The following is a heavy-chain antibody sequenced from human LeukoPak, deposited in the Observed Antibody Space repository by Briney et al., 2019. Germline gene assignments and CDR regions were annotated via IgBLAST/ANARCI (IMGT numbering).Heavy chain of an antibody. CDR1: GYTFTGYY. V-gene: IGHV1-2*02. CDR3: ARPRNPGIAVAAPY. J-gene: IGHJ4*02. CDR2: INPNSGDT. Sequence: VASVKVSCKTSGYTFTGYYMHWVRQAPGQGLEWMGWINPNSGDTNYAQKFQGRVTMTRDTSISTAYMELTWLRSDDTAVYFCARPRNPGIAVAAPYWGQGTLVTASS. D-gene: IGHD6-19*01.